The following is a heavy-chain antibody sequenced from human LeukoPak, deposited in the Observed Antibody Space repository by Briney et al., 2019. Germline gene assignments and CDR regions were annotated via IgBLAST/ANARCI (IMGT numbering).Heavy chain of an antibody. Sequence: GGSLRLSCAASGFTFSSYAMSWVRQAPGKGLEWVSAISGSGASTYYADSVKGRFTISRGNSKNTLYLQMNSLRAEDTAVYYCAKGRAVEVVAAFNYWGQGTVVTVSS. CDR3: AKGRAVEVVAAFNY. D-gene: IGHD2-15*01. CDR1: GFTFSSYA. CDR2: ISGSGAST. V-gene: IGHV3-23*01. J-gene: IGHJ4*02.